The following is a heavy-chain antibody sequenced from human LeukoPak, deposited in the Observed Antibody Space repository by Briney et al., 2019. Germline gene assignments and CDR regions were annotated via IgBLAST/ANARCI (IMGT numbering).Heavy chain of an antibody. CDR2: IYYSGRT. CDR3: ARVDYGDLYTSDY. D-gene: IGHD4-17*01. J-gene: IGHJ4*02. V-gene: IGHV4-59*01. CDR1: GGSISSYY. Sequence: PSETLSLTCTVPGGSISSYYWSWIRQPPGKGLGGIGYIYYSGRTNYNPSLKRRVTISVDTSKNPFSLKLSSVTAADTAVYYCARVDYGDLYTSDYWGQGTLVTVSS.